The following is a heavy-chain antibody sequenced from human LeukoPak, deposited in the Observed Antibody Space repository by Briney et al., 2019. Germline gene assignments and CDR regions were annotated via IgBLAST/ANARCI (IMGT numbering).Heavy chain of an antibody. Sequence: SVKVSCKASGGTFSSYAISWVRQAPGQGLEWMGGIIPIFGTANYAQKFQGRVTITTDESTSTAYMELSSLRSGDTAVYYCARDDGDSSSYTSPLDYWGQGTLVTVSS. V-gene: IGHV1-69*05. CDR2: IIPIFGTA. CDR1: GGTFSSYA. CDR3: ARDDGDSSSYTSPLDY. J-gene: IGHJ4*02. D-gene: IGHD6-6*01.